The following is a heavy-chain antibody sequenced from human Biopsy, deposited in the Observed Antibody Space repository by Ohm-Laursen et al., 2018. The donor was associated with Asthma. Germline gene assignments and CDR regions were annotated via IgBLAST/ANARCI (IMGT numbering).Heavy chain of an antibody. J-gene: IGHJ3*02. Sequence: SLRLSCAASGFSFSNFAIHWVRQAPGKGLEWGGAISKDASTQDYADSVKGRFTMARDNSKNTLDLQMNSLREEDTAVYYCVRDGTDDAFDIWGQGTVVSVSS. D-gene: IGHD1-1*01. V-gene: IGHV3-33*05. CDR1: GFSFSNFA. CDR2: ISKDASTQ. CDR3: VRDGTDDAFDI.